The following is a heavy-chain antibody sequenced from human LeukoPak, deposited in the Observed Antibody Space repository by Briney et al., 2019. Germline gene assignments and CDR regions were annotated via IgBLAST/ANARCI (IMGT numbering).Heavy chain of an antibody. CDR1: GGSISSSSYY. D-gene: IGHD2-8*01. J-gene: IGHJ5*02. CDR3: ARGVHCTNGVCRRWGETYNWFDP. Sequence: SETLSLTCTVSGGSISSSSYYWGWIRQPPGKGLEWIGSIYYSGSTYYNPSLKSRVTISVDTSKNQFSLKLSSVTAADTAVYYCARGVHCTNGVCRRWGETYNWFDPWGQGTLVTVSS. V-gene: IGHV4-39*07. CDR2: IYYSGST.